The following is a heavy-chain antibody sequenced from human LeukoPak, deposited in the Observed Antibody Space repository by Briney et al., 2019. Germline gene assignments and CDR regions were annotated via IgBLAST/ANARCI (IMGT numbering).Heavy chain of an antibody. D-gene: IGHD3-22*01. CDR3: ARDPYYYDNDARRKRYLQH. Sequence: SVKVSCKASGGTFSSYAISWVRQAPGQGLEWMGRIIPILGIANYAQKFQGRVTITADKSTSTAYMELSSLRSEDTAVYYCARDPYYYDNDARRKRYLQHWGEGTLVTVSS. CDR2: IIPILGIA. CDR1: GGTFSSYA. V-gene: IGHV1-69*04. J-gene: IGHJ1*01.